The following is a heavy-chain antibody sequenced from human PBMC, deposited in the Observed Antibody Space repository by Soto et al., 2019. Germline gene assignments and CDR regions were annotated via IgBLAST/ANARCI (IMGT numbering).Heavy chain of an antibody. J-gene: IGHJ4*02. CDR2: VYYSGTT. CDR1: GGSVSNKTYY. V-gene: IGHV4-61*01. Sequence: PSVTLFLTCSVSGGSVSNKTYYWSFIRQPPGKRLEWIGYVYYSGTTNYNPSLKSRVTISVDLSKNQFSLRLSSVTTADTALYYCARTTAVPNTLRSRYFFDYWGQGTLVTVSS. D-gene: IGHD4-17*01. CDR3: ARTTAVPNTLRSRYFFDY.